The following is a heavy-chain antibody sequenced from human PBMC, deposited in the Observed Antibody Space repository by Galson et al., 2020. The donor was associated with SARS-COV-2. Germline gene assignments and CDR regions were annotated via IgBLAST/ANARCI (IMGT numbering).Heavy chain of an antibody. CDR3: AILGFGYAFEM. D-gene: IGHD3-10*01. V-gene: IGHV1-24*01. CDR1: GYTLTALS. CDR2: FHPEDGEI. Sequence: ASVKVSCRVSGYTLTALSMHWVRQAPGKGLEWMGGFHPEDGEIVYAQSFQGRLNLTEDTSTDTAYMELSSLRPEDTAVYYCAILGFGYAFEMWGQGTVVTVSS. J-gene: IGHJ3*02.